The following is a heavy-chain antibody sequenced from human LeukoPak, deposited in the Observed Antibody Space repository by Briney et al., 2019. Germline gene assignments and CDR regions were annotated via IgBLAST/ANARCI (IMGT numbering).Heavy chain of an antibody. D-gene: IGHD3-22*01. V-gene: IGHV3-15*01. CDR1: GFTFSNAW. CDR2: IKSKTDGGTT. CDR3: TTGTYYYDSSGYYIRYFDY. Sequence: PGGTLRLSCAASGFTFSNAWMSWVRQAPATGLEWLGRIKSKTDGGTTDYAAPVKGRFTISRDDSKDTLYLQMNSLKTEDTAVYYCTTGTYYYDSSGYYIRYFDYWGQGTLVTVSS. J-gene: IGHJ4*02.